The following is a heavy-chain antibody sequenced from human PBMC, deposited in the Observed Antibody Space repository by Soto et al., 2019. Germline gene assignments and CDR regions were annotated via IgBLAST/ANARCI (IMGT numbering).Heavy chain of an antibody. J-gene: IGHJ5*02. CDR2: IYYSGST. CDR1: GGSVSSRSHF. D-gene: IGHD5-12*01. Sequence: QVQLQESGPGLVKPSETLSVTCTVSGGSVSSRSHFWSWIRQPPGGGLQWIGYIYYSGSTNYNPSLKSRATLSVDTSRNPFSLRLTSVTAAATAVYYCARYDAESGSNKLDPWGQGTLVTVSS. CDR3: ARYDAESGSNKLDP. V-gene: IGHV4-61*01.